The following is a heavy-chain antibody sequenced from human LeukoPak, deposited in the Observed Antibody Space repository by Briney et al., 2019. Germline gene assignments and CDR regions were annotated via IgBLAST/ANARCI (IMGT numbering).Heavy chain of an antibody. CDR2: IYYSGST. CDR1: GGSISSYY. CDR3: ARSPEDYGDYGY. J-gene: IGHJ4*02. D-gene: IGHD4-17*01. Sequence: PSETLSLTCTVSGGSISSYYWSWIRQPPGKGLEWIGYIYYSGSTNYNPSLKSRVTISVDTSKNQFSLKLSSVTAADTAVYYCARSPEDYGDYGYWGQGTLVTVSS. V-gene: IGHV4-59*01.